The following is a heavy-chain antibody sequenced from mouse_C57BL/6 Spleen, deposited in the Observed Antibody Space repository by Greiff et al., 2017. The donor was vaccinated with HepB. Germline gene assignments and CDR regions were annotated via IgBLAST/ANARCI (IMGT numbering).Heavy chain of an antibody. CDR1: GYTFTDYN. V-gene: IGHV1-18*01. D-gene: IGHD2-3*01. J-gene: IGHJ4*01. Sequence: EVKLMESGPELVKPGASVKIPCKASGYTFTDYNMDWVKQSHGKSLEWIGDINPNNGGTIYNQKFKGKATLTVDKSSSTAYMELRSLTSEDTAVYYCARWDDGYLYAMDYWGQGTSVTVSS. CDR3: ARWDDGYLYAMDY. CDR2: INPNNGGT.